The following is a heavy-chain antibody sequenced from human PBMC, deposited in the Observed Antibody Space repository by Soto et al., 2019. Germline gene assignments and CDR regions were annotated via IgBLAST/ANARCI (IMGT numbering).Heavy chain of an antibody. CDR3: ASSYSSGWYAGNAFDI. CDR2: IYYSGST. J-gene: IGHJ3*02. CDR1: GGSISSSSYY. V-gene: IGHV4-39*01. D-gene: IGHD6-19*01. Sequence: QLQLQESGPGLVKPSETLSLTCTVSGGSISSSSYYWGWIRQPPGKGLEWIGSIYYSGSTYYNPSLKSRVTISVDTSKNQFSLKLSSVTAADTAVYYCASSYSSGWYAGNAFDIWGQGTMVTVSS.